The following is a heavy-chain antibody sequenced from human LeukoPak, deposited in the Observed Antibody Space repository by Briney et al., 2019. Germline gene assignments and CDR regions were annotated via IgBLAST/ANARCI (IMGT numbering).Heavy chain of an antibody. D-gene: IGHD6-19*01. CDR3: ARFGLGKHIEVAGIPFDI. J-gene: IGHJ3*02. V-gene: IGHV1-18*01. CDR2: ISAYNGNT. CDR1: GYSFTSNV. Sequence: ASVKVSCKASGYSFTSNVISWVRQAPGQELEWMGWISAYNGNTNYAQKLQGRVTMTTDTSTSTAYMELRSLRSDDTAVYYCARFGLGKHIEVAGIPFDIWGQGTMVTVSS.